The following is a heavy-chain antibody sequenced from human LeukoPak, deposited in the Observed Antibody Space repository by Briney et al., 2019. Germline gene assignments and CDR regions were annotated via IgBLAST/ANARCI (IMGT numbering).Heavy chain of an antibody. D-gene: IGHD4-17*01. Sequence: GGSLRLSCAASGFTVSSNYMSWVRQAPGKGLEWVSVIYSGGSTYYADSVKGRFTISRDNSKNTLYLQMNSLRAEDTAVYYCANDVYGDYGDYWGQGTLVTVSS. J-gene: IGHJ4*02. CDR1: GFTVSSNY. CDR2: IYSGGST. CDR3: ANDVYGDYGDY. V-gene: IGHV3-53*01.